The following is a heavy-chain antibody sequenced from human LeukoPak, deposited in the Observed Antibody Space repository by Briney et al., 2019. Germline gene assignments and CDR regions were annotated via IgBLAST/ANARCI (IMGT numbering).Heavy chain of an antibody. V-gene: IGHV3-7*01. CDR2: VNLDGSQK. Sequence: GGSLRLSCAASGFSFPNYWMTWVRQAPGKGLEWVANVNLDGSQKYYLDSVKGRFTISRDNAKNSLYLQMNSLRAEDTGVYYCAKVGHYYMDVWGKGTTVTVSS. J-gene: IGHJ6*03. CDR1: GFSFPNYW. CDR3: AKVGHYYMDV.